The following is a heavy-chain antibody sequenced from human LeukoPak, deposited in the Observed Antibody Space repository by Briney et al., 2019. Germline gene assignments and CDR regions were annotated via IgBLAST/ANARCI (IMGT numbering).Heavy chain of an antibody. CDR1: GGSISSGSYY. CDR2: IYTSGST. J-gene: IGHJ4*02. D-gene: IGHD3-22*01. Sequence: PSETLSLTCTVSGGSISSGSYYWSWIRQPAGKGLEWIGRIYTSGSTNYNPSFKSRVTISVDTSKNQFSLKLSSVTAADTAVYYCAGETYYYDSSGYRGRFDYWGQGTLVTVSS. CDR3: AGETYYYDSSGYRGRFDY. V-gene: IGHV4-61*02.